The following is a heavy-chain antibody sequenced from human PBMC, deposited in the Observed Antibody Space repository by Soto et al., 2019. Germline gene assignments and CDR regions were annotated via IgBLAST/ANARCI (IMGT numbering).Heavy chain of an antibody. D-gene: IGHD4-17*01. CDR2: IDPSDSYV. V-gene: IGHV5-10-1*01. Sequence: PGESLKISCQGSGYSFSNYWISWVRQMPGKGLEWVGRIDPSDSYVDYSPSFRGHVTISTDKSISTAFLQWSSLKASDTAMYYCASNTEGGEDAFDIWGQGTMVTVSS. CDR3: ASNTEGGEDAFDI. J-gene: IGHJ3*02. CDR1: GYSFSNYW.